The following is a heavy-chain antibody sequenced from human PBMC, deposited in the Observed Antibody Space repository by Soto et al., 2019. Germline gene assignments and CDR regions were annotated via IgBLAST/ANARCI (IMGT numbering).Heavy chain of an antibody. CDR1: GYTFTSYA. Sequence: SGAEVKKPGASVKVSCKASGYTFTSYAMHWVRQAPGQRLEWMGWINAGNGNTKYSQKFQGRVTITRDTSASTAYMELSSLRSEDTAVYYCARVALRYFDWLSTFDYWGQGTLVTVS. J-gene: IGHJ4*02. V-gene: IGHV1-3*01. CDR3: ARVALRYFDWLSTFDY. D-gene: IGHD3-9*01. CDR2: INAGNGNT.